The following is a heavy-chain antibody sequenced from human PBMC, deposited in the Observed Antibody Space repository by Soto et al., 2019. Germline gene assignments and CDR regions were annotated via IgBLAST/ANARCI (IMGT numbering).Heavy chain of an antibody. D-gene: IGHD5-12*01. Sequence: QVQLQQWGAGLLKPSETLSLTCAVQGGSFTDYYWSWVRQPPGKGLEWIGETDHSGSTIYNPSLKSRVTISVDMSKRQFSLELTSVTAADTAVYYCARGLXXXFGGYKGHGYHGMDVWGQGTTVTVSS. CDR3: ARGLXXXFGGYKGHGYHGMDV. J-gene: IGHJ6*02. CDR1: GGSFTDYY. V-gene: IGHV4-34*01. CDR2: TDHSGST.